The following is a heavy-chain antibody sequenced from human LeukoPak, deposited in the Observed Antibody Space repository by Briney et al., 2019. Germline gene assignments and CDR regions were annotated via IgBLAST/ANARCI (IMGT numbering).Heavy chain of an antibody. D-gene: IGHD6-19*01. CDR1: GFTFSSYG. V-gene: IGHV3-30*02. CDR2: IRYDGSNK. CDR3: AKDPRSSGCYEYYFDY. J-gene: IGHJ4*02. Sequence: GGSLRLSCAASGFTFSSYGMHWVRQAPGKGLEWVAFIRYDGSNKYYADSVKGRFTISRDNSKNTLYLQMNSLRAEDTAVYYCAKDPRSSGCYEYYFDYWGQGTLVTVSS.